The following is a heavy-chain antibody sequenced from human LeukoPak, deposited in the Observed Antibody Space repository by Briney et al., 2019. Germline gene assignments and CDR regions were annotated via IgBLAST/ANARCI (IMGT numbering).Heavy chain of an antibody. J-gene: IGHJ5*02. CDR1: GYTFTSYG. D-gene: IGHD6-13*01. V-gene: IGHV1-69*13. CDR2: IIPIFGTA. Sequence: SVKVSCKASGYTFTSYGISWVRQAPGQGLEWMGGIIPIFGTANYAQKFQGRVTITADESTSTAYMELSSLRSEDTAVYFCASAPRYSSSWPNNWFDPWGQGTLVTVSS. CDR3: ASAPRYSSSWPNNWFDP.